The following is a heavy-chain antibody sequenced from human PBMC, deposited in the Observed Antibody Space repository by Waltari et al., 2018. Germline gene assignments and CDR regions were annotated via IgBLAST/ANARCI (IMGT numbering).Heavy chain of an antibody. Sequence: QLQLQESGPGLVKTSETLSLTCTIPGGSLRSGSYCWGWLRQPPGKGREAIGYISYSGTTYYNLSLKSRVTMSVDTSRDQYSLSLRSVAAADTAVYYCARYYGNGEGWLDPWGQGTLVTVSS. CDR3: ARYYGNGEGWLDP. V-gene: IGHV4-39*07. CDR2: ISYSGTT. CDR1: GGSLRSGSYC. J-gene: IGHJ5*02. D-gene: IGHD3-3*01.